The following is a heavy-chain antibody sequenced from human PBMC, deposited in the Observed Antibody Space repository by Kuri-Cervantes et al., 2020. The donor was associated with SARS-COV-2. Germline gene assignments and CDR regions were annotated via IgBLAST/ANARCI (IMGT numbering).Heavy chain of an antibody. Sequence: GGSLRLSCAASGFTFSSYAMSWVRQAPGKGLEWVSAISGSGGSTYYADSVKGRFTISRDNAKNSLYLQMNSLRAEDTAVYYCARDNPAYSSSWYETFDIWGQGTRVTVSS. J-gene: IGHJ3*02. CDR2: ISGSGGST. CDR1: GFTFSSYA. V-gene: IGHV3-23*01. CDR3: ARDNPAYSSSWYETFDI. D-gene: IGHD6-13*01.